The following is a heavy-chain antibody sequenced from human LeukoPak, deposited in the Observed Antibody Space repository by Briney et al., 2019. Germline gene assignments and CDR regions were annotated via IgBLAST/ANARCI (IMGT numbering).Heavy chain of an antibody. CDR1: GGSIISYY. CDR2: IYYSGST. V-gene: IGHV4-59*08. J-gene: IGHJ4*02. Sequence: SETLSLTCTVSGGSIISYYWSWIRQPPGKGLEWIGYIYYSGSTNYNPSLKSRVTISVDTSKNQFSLKLSSVTAADTAVYYCARITFGGVNVPDYWGQGTLITVSS. D-gene: IGHD3-16*02. CDR3: ARITFGGVNVPDY.